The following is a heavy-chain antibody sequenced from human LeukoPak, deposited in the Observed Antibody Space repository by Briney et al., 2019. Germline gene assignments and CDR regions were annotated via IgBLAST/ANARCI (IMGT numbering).Heavy chain of an antibody. D-gene: IGHD1-26*01. CDR2: INPAGGST. CDR1: GYTFIDYY. Sequence: ASVKVSCKTSGYTFIDYYLHWARQAPGQSFEYMGIINPAGGSTSYHHKFQDRVTMTREASTTTIYMELRSLTFEDTAVYYCARGQLGPTSAPFDSWGQGTLVTVSS. V-gene: IGHV1-46*01. J-gene: IGHJ4*02. CDR3: ARGQLGPTSAPFDS.